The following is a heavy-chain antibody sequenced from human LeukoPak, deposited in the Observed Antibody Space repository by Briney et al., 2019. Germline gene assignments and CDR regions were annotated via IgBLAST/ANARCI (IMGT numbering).Heavy chain of an antibody. CDR2: ISSGGGYT. D-gene: IGHD3-16*01. Sequence: GGSLRLSCAASGFTFSSYSMNWVRQAPGKVLEWVSSISSGGGYTYYADSVKGRFTISRDNAKNSLYLQMNSLRAEDTAAYYCARNPLISGYYYYYMDVWGKGTTVTVSS. CDR3: ARNPLISGYYYYYMDV. CDR1: GFTFSSYS. J-gene: IGHJ6*03. V-gene: IGHV3-21*06.